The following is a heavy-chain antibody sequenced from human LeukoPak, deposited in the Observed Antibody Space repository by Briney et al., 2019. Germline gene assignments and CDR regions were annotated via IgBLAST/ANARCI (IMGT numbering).Heavy chain of an antibody. J-gene: IGHJ4*02. Sequence: GGSLRLSCAASGFTLSTHWMSWVRQAPGKGLEWVANIKQGGSEIYYVDSVKGRFTISRDNAKNSLYLQMNSLRAEDTAVYYCARDKVVGATIFDYWGQGTLVTVSS. D-gene: IGHD1-26*01. CDR1: GFTLSTHW. V-gene: IGHV3-7*03. CDR2: IKQGGSEI. CDR3: ARDKVVGATIFDY.